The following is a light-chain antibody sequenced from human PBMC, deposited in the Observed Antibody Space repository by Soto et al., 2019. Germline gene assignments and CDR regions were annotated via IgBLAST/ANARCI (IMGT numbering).Light chain of an antibody. CDR3: QHYNSYSEA. V-gene: IGKV3D-15*01. Sequence: ENVLTQSPATLSLSPGERATLSCRASQSVSSNLAWYQQKPGQAPRLLIYDASNRATGIPARFSGSGSGTEFTLTISSLQPDDFATYYCQHYNSYSEAFGQGTKVDIK. CDR1: QSVSSN. CDR2: DAS. J-gene: IGKJ1*01.